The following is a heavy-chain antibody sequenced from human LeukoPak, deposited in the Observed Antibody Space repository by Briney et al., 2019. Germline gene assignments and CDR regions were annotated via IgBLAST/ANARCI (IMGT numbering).Heavy chain of an antibody. J-gene: IGHJ4*02. CDR1: GYTFTNYY. Sequence: GASVKVSCKASGYTFTNYYIHWVRQAPGQGLEWMGIINPSGGSATYAQRFQGRVTMTRDTSTSTVYMELSSLRSEDTAVYYCARFNCGSDCYTDYWGQGTLVTVSS. V-gene: IGHV1-46*01. CDR3: ARFNCGSDCYTDY. D-gene: IGHD2-21*02. CDR2: INPSGGSA.